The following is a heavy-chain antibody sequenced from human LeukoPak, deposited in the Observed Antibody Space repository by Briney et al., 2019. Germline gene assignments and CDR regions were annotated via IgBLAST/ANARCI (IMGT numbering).Heavy chain of an antibody. CDR2: INWNGGST. D-gene: IGHD3-22*01. CDR3: ARDRVYYYDSSGLGY. J-gene: IGHJ4*02. CDR1: GFTFDDYG. V-gene: IGHV3-20*04. Sequence: GGSLRLSCAASGFTFDDYGMSWVRQAPGKGLEWVSGINWNGGSTGYADSVKGRFTISRDNAKNSLYLQMNSLRAEDTALYYCARDRVYYYDSSGLGYWGQGTLVTVSS.